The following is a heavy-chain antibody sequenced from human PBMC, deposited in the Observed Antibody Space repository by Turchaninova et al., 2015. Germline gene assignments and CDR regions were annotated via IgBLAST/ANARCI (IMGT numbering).Heavy chain of an antibody. V-gene: IGHV4-38-2*02. CDR3: ARHLRSPFDY. CDR2: IDYSGNT. CDR1: GYSISRGYY. J-gene: IGHJ4*02. Sequence: QVQLQESGPGLVKSSETLSLTCTVSGYSISRGYYWGWIRQPPGKGLGWLGTIDYSGNTFYNPSLRSRVSFSVDTSKNQFFLKLSSVTAADTAVYYCARHLRSPFDYWGQGTLVTVSS.